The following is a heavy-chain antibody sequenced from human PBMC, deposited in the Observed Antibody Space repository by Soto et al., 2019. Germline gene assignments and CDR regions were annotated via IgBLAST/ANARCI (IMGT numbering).Heavy chain of an antibody. CDR2: MNPNSGNT. J-gene: IGHJ6*02. CDR1: GYTFTSYD. Sequence: QVQLVQSGAEVKKPGASVKVSCKASGYTFTSYDINWVRQATGQGLEWMGWMNPNSGNTGYAQKFQGRVTMTRNTSISTAYREQSNLRSVESAVYYCAMPHDASPILYRMDGRGPGTTGTVFS. D-gene: IGHD3-3*02. CDR3: AMPHDASPILYRMDG. V-gene: IGHV1-8*01.